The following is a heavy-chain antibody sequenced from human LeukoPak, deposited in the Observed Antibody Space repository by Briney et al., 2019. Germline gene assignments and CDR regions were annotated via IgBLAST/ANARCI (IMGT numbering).Heavy chain of an antibody. CDR3: ARGGYCTNGVCYRGFDY. J-gene: IGHJ4*02. CDR2: IYHSGST. D-gene: IGHD2-8*01. Sequence: SETLSLTCTVSGGSISSGGYYWSWIRQPPGKGLEWIGYIYHSGSTYYNPSLKSRVTISVDRSKNQFSLKLSSVTAADTAVYYCARGGYCTNGVCYRGFDYWGQGTLVTVSS. V-gene: IGHV4-30-2*01. CDR1: GGSISSGGYY.